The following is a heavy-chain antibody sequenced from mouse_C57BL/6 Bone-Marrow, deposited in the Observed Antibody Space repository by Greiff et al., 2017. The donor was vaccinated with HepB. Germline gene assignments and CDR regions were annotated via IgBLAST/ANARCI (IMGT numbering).Heavy chain of an antibody. V-gene: IGHV1-19*01. CDR2: INPYNGGT. Sequence: EVKLQESGPVLVKPGASVKMSCKASGYTFTDYYMNWVKQSHGKSLEWIGVINPYNGGTSYNQKFKGKATLTVDKSSSTAYMELNSLTSEDSAVYYCARSAEFPSYWGQGTTLTVSS. D-gene: IGHD2-10*02. CDR1: GYTFTDYY. CDR3: ARSAEFPSY. J-gene: IGHJ2*01.